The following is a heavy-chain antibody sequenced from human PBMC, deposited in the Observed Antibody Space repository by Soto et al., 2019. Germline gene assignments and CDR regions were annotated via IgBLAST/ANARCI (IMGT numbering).Heavy chain of an antibody. CDR1: GFTFDDYA. V-gene: IGHV3-9*01. CDR2: ISWNSGSI. CDR3: AKDRYSSSYNWFDP. J-gene: IGHJ5*02. Sequence: EVQLVESGGGLVQPGRSLRLSCAASGFTFDDYAMHWVRQAPGKGLEWVSGISWNSGSIGYADSVKGRFTISRDNAKNYLYLQMNSLRAEDTALYYCAKDRYSSSYNWFDPWGQGTLVTVSS. D-gene: IGHD6-6*01.